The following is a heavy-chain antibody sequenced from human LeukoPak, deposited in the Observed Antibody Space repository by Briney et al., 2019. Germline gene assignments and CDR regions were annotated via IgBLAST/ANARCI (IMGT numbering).Heavy chain of an antibody. V-gene: IGHV4-59*08. J-gene: IGHJ4*02. CDR3: ARHTTRGSSGWYRVFDY. CDR2: IYYIGST. Sequence: SETLSLTCTVSSGSINNYYWSWIRQPPGKGLEWIGYIYYIGSTYYNPSLKGRVTISVDTSKNQFSLKLTSVTAADTAVYYCARHTTRGSSGWYRVFDYWGQGTLVTVSS. D-gene: IGHD6-19*01. CDR1: SGSINNYY.